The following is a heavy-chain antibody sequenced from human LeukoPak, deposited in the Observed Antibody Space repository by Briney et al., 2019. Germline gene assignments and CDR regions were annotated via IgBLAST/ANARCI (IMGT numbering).Heavy chain of an antibody. CDR2: IYYSGST. V-gene: IGHV4-38-2*01. D-gene: IGHD6-13*01. Sequence: LRLSCAASGFTFSDYYMSWIRQPPGKGQEGMGSIYYSGSTYYNPSLKSRVTISVDTSKNQFSLKLSSVTAADTAVYYGARVPVAAAGTDYYYGKDVWGQGTTVTVSS. J-gene: IGHJ6*02. CDR3: ARVPVAAAGTDYYYGKDV. CDR1: GFTFSDYY.